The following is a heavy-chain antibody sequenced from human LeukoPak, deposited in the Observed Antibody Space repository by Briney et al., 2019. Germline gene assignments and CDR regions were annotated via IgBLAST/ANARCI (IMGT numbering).Heavy chain of an antibody. CDR3: ARRGSYVIDY. CDR2: ISSSSSTI. Sequence: GGSLRLSCAASGFTFSSYSMNWVRQAPGKGLEWVSYISSSSSTIYYADSVKGRFTISRDNAKNSLYLQMNSLRAEDTAVYYCARRGSYVIDYWGQGTLVTVSS. D-gene: IGHD1-26*01. V-gene: IGHV3-48*01. J-gene: IGHJ4*02. CDR1: GFTFSSYS.